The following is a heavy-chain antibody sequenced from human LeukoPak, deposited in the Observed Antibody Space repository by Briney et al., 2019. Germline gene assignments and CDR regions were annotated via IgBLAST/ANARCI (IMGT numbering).Heavy chain of an antibody. CDR2: IYSGGST. J-gene: IGHJ3*02. CDR1: GFTFSSYA. D-gene: IGHD3-10*01. Sequence: GGSLRLSCAASGFTFSSYAMSWARQAPGKGLDWVSVIYSGGSTYYADSVKVRFTIYRDISKNTLYLQMNRLRAEDTAVYYCARDFVVNYGWGAFDIWGQGTMVTVSS. V-gene: IGHV3-53*01. CDR3: ARDFVVNYGWGAFDI.